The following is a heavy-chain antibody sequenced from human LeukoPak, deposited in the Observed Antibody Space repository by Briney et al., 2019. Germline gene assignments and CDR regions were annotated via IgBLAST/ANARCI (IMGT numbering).Heavy chain of an antibody. CDR3: AKRGIVIRAVIIVGFHKEAYYFDY. D-gene: IGHD3-10*01. CDR1: GITLSNYG. Sequence: GGSLRLSCAVSGITLSNYGMSWVRQAPGKGLEWFAGISDSGGSTNYADSVKGRFTISRDNPKNTLYLQMNSLRAEDTAVYFCAKRGIVIRAVIIVGFHKEAYYFDYWGQGALVTVSS. V-gene: IGHV3-23*01. CDR2: ISDSGGST. J-gene: IGHJ4*02.